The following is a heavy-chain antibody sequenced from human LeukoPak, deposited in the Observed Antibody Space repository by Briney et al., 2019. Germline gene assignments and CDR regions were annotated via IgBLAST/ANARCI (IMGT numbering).Heavy chain of an antibody. Sequence: SETLSLTCTVSGGSISSSSYYWGWIPQPQGKGREWIGSIYYSGSTYYNPSLKSRVTISVDTSKNQFSLKLSFVTAADTAVYYCATPYGDYAYAFDIWGQGTMVTVSS. D-gene: IGHD4-17*01. V-gene: IGHV4-39*01. J-gene: IGHJ3*02. CDR3: ATPYGDYAYAFDI. CDR1: GGSISSSSYY. CDR2: IYYSGST.